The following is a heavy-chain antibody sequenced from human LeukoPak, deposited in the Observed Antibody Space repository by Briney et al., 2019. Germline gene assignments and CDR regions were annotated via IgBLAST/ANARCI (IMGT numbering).Heavy chain of an antibody. CDR1: GGSISSSSYY. CDR2: IYYSGST. J-gene: IGHJ4*02. CDR3: ANGGGEWYYYGSGTPGWVY. Sequence: SETLSLTCTVSGGSISSSSYYWGWIRQPPGKGLEWIGSIYYSGSTYYNPSLKSRVTISVDTSKNQFSLKLSSVTAADTAVYYCANGGGEWYYYGSGTPGWVYWGQGTLVTVSS. V-gene: IGHV4-39*01. D-gene: IGHD3-10*01.